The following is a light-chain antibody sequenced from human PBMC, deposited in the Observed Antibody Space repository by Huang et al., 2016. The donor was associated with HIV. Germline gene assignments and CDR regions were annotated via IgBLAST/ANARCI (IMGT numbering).Light chain of an antibody. CDR3: QQYGNSPLT. CDR2: GAT. V-gene: IGKV3-20*01. CDR1: QRVSTDY. J-gene: IGKJ4*01. Sequence: ETVLTQSPGILSLSPGERATPSCRASQRVSTDYLAWYKQKPGQAPRLLIHGATVRATGIPDRFSGSGSGTDFTLTINRLEPEDFALYYCQQYGNSPLTFGGGTEVEIK.